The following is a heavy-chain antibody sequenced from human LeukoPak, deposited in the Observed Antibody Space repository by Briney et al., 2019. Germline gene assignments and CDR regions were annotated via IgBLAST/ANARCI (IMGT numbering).Heavy chain of an antibody. Sequence: GASVNVSCKASGYTFTGYYMHWVRQAPGQGLEWMGWINPNSGCTHYAQKLQGSVTMTTDTSTSTAYMELRSLRSDDTAVYYCARDPRVRYGSGNINFDYWGQGTLVTVSS. CDR3: ARDPRVRYGSGNINFDY. CDR1: GYTFTGYY. J-gene: IGHJ4*02. CDR2: INPNSGCT. D-gene: IGHD3-10*01. V-gene: IGHV1-2*02.